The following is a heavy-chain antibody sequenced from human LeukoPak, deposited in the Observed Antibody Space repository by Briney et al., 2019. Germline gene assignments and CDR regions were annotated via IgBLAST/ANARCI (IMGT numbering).Heavy chain of an antibody. CDR2: INHSGST. CDR1: GGSFSGYY. V-gene: IGHV4-34*01. J-gene: IGHJ4*02. Sequence: SETLSLTCAVYGGSFSGYYWSWIRQPAGKGLEWIGEINHSGSTNYNPSLKSRVTISVDTSKNQFSLKLSSVTAADTAVYYCARGRIAYYYGSGSYKPQVDYWGQGTLVTVSS. D-gene: IGHD3-10*01. CDR3: ARGRIAYYYGSGSYKPQVDY.